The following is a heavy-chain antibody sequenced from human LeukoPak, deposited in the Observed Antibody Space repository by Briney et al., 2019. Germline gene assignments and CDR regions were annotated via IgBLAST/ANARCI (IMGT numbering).Heavy chain of an antibody. CDR1: GFTFDDYG. Sequence: GGSLRLSCAASGFTFDDYGMSWVRQAPGKGLEWVSGINWNGGSTGYADSVKGRFTISRDNAKNSLYLQVNSLRAEDTALYYCARDQGQSYYYGSGTHLDYWGQGTLVTVSS. CDR3: ARDQGQSYYYGSGTHLDY. CDR2: INWNGGST. V-gene: IGHV3-20*04. D-gene: IGHD3-10*01. J-gene: IGHJ4*02.